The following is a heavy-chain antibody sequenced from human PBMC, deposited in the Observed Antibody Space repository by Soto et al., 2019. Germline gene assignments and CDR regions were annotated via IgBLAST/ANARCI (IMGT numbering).Heavy chain of an antibody. V-gene: IGHV3-23*01. D-gene: IGHD6-19*01. CDR2: ISGSGGTT. CDR1: GFTFSTYA. J-gene: IGHJ4*02. CDR3: AKDRGWYRDFDY. Sequence: EVQLLESGGGLVQPGGSLRLSCAVSGFTFSTYAMSWVRQPPGKGLEWVAAISGSGGTTYYADSVKGRLTISGDNSKNTLYLQLNSLRAEDTAVYYCAKDRGWYRDFDYWGQGTLVTVSS.